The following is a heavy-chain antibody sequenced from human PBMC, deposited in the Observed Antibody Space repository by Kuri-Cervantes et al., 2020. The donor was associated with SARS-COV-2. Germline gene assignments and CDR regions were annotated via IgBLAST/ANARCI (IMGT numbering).Heavy chain of an antibody. CDR3: ARAARITIFGVVMAFDI. CDR2: TYYSGNT. J-gene: IGHJ3*02. D-gene: IGHD3-3*01. Sequence: SETLSLTCTVSGGSISSGGYYWSWLRQHPGKGLEWIGYTYYSGNTYYNPSLKSRVTISVDTSKNQFSLKLSSVTAADSAVYYCARAARITIFGVVMAFDIWGQGTMVTVSS. CDR1: GGSISSGGYY. V-gene: IGHV4-31*03.